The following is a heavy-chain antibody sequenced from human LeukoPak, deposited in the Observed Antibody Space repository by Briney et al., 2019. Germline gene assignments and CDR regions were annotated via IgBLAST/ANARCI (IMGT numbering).Heavy chain of an antibody. V-gene: IGHV4-34*01. CDR1: GGSLSSYY. J-gene: IGHJ4*02. Sequence: SETLSLTCTVSGGSLSSYYWSWIRQPPGKGLEWIGEINHSGSTNYNPSLKSRVTISVDTSTNQFSLKLTSVTAADTAVYYCARGRVWQWLVHWGQGTLVTVSS. CDR3: ARGRVWQWLVH. CDR2: INHSGST. D-gene: IGHD6-19*01.